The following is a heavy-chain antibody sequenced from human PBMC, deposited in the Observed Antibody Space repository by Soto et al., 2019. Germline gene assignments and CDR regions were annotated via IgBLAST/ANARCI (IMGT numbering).Heavy chain of an antibody. V-gene: IGHV4-34*01. CDR1: GGSFSGYY. CDR2: INHSGST. CDR3: VRGSNSGAAPFDY. D-gene: IGHD1-26*01. J-gene: IGHJ4*02. Sequence: SETLSLTCAVYGGSFSGYYWSWIRQPPGKGLEWIGEINHSGSTNYNPSLKSRVTISVDTSKNQFSLKLSSVTAADTAVYYCVRGSNSGAAPFDYWCQGTLVTVST.